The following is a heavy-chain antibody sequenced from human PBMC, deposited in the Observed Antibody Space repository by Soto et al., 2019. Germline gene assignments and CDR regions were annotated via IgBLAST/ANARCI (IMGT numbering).Heavy chain of an antibody. CDR2: ISAYNGNT. D-gene: IGHD6-13*01. J-gene: IGHJ4*02. CDR1: GYTFTNYA. CDR3: ARDYYGSSLD. V-gene: IGHV1-18*01. Sequence: GASVKVSCKASGYTFTNYAVSWLRQAPGQGLQWMGWISAYNGNTNYAQKLQGRLTMTTDTSTSTAYMELRSLRSDDAAVYYCARDYYGSSLDWGQGTLVTVSS.